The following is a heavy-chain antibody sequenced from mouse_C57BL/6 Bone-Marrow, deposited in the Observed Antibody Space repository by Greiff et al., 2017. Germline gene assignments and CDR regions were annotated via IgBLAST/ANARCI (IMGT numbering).Heavy chain of an antibody. J-gene: IGHJ2*01. D-gene: IGHD4-1*01. CDR3: ARGGTGLDY. Sequence: QVQLQQPGAELVRPGTSVKLSCKASGYTFTSYWMHWVKQRPGQGLEWIGVIDPSDSYTNYNQKFKGKATLTVDTSSSTAYMQLNSLTSEDSAVYCCARGGTGLDYWGQGTTRTVSS. CDR1: GYTFTSYW. CDR2: IDPSDSYT. V-gene: IGHV1-59*01.